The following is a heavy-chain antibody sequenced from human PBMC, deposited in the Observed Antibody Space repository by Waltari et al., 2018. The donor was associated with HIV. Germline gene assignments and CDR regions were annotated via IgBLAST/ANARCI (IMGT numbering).Heavy chain of an antibody. V-gene: IGHV3-74*01. CDR3: TGDTFGNDDF. Sequence: VRLVESGGGLGPPGGSLRLSCAGSGFTFSRYWMHWVRQTPGKGLEWVSRIKPDGTQTDYADSVKGRFTISRDNAKSTLHLQLNALSVEDTALYFCTGDTFGNDDFWGQGVLVTVSS. CDR2: IKPDGTQT. D-gene: IGHD1-1*01. CDR1: GFTFSRYW. J-gene: IGHJ4*02.